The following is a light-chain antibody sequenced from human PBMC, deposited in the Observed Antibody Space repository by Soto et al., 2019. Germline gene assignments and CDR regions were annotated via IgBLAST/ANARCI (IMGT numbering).Light chain of an antibody. CDR1: SSDVGSYNL. V-gene: IGLV2-23*01. Sequence: QSVLTQPASVSGSPGQSITISCTGTSSDVGSYNLVSWYQQHPGKATKLMNHEDSKRPSGVSNRFSGSKSGNTASLSISGLQAEDEADYYCCSYAGSSTVFGTGTKVTVL. CDR2: EDS. CDR3: CSYAGSSTV. J-gene: IGLJ1*01.